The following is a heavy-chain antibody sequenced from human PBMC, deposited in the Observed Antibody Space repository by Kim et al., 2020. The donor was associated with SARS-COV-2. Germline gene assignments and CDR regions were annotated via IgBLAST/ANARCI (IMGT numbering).Heavy chain of an antibody. Sequence: ASVKVSCKASGYTFTAYYIHWVRQAPGQGLEWMGRINPNSGGTNYAQKFQDRVTVTRDTSINTAYMELTRLTSDDTAVYYYARDRESTIRNWFDPWGQGT. CDR1: GYTFTAYY. CDR3: ARDRESTIRNWFDP. J-gene: IGHJ5*02. D-gene: IGHD5-12*01. CDR2: INPNSGGT. V-gene: IGHV1-2*06.